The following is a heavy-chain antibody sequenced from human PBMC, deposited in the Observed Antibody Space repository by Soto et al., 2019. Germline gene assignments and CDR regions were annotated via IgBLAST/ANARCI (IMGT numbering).Heavy chain of an antibody. Sequence: GGSLRLSCAASGFTFSSYAMSWVRQAPGKGLEWVSAISGSGGSTYYADSVKGRFTISRDNSKDTLYLQMNSLRAEDTAVYYCAKDLRGYSYGYWDYWGQGTLVTVSS. CDR3: AKDLRGYSYGYWDY. J-gene: IGHJ4*02. CDR1: GFTFSSYA. CDR2: ISGSGGST. V-gene: IGHV3-23*01. D-gene: IGHD5-18*01.